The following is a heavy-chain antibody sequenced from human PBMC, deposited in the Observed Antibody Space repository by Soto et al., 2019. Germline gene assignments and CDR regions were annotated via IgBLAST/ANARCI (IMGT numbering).Heavy chain of an antibody. CDR1: GFSLNTNAVG. V-gene: IGHV2-5*02. Sequence: QITLKESGPTLVKPTQTLTLTCTFSGFSLNTNAVGVGWIRKPPGTALEWLALVYWDDDKRYNLFLKSRLAITKDTSKNQVVLTMTNMDPVDTATYYCAHAAFGEFVGSFGSWGQGTLVTVSS. CDR2: VYWDDDK. CDR3: AHAAFGEFVGSFGS. J-gene: IGHJ4*02. D-gene: IGHD3-10*01.